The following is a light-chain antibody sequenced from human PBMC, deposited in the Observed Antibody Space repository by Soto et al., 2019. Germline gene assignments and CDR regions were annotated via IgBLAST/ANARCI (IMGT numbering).Light chain of an antibody. CDR3: SSKRSTSVV. CDR1: SSDVGGYNY. J-gene: IGLJ2*01. CDR2: EVS. V-gene: IGLV2-14*01. Sequence: QSALTQPASVSGSPGQSITISCTGTSSDVGGYNYVSWYQQHPGKAPKLMIYEVSDRPSGVSNRFSGSKSGNTASLTISGLQAEDEADYYCSSKRSTSVVFGGRTKLTV.